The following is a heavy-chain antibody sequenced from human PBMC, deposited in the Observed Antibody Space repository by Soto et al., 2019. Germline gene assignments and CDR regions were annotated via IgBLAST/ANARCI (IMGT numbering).Heavy chain of an antibody. CDR3: ARGGSLGDYYYGMDV. CDR1: GGSIRSYS. D-gene: IGHD3-10*01. Sequence: PSETLSLTCSVSGGSIRSYSWSWIRQPPGKGLEYIGYIYYTGSTNYNPSLKSRVTISVDTSKNQFSLRLSSVTAADTAVYYCARGGSLGDYYYGMDVWGQGTTVTVSS. J-gene: IGHJ6*02. V-gene: IGHV4-59*01. CDR2: IYYTGST.